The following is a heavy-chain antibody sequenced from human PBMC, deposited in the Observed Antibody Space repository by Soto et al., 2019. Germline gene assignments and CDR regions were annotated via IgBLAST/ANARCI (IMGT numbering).Heavy chain of an antibody. Sequence: SETLSLTCTVAGHSINSDYYWGWIRQPPGKGLEWIGSIYPGGGTYYNPSLKSRVTISIDTSKNQFSLRLTYVTAADTAMYYCARKGYYPSGRINLFDSWGQGTLVTVSS. CDR2: IYPGGGT. J-gene: IGHJ4*02. CDR1: GHSINSDYY. V-gene: IGHV4-38-2*02. CDR3: ARKGYYPSGRINLFDS. D-gene: IGHD3-10*01.